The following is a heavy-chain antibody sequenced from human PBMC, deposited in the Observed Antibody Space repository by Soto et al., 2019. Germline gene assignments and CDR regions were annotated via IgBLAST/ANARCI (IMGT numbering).Heavy chain of an antibody. D-gene: IGHD3-22*01. CDR1: GFTFSSYA. J-gene: IGHJ4*02. Sequence: PGGSLRLSCAASGFTFSSYAMSWVRQAPGKGLEWVSAISGSGGSTYYADSVKGRFTISRDNSKNTLYLQMNSLRAEDTAVYYCAKEIAPSGYYDSSGAFDYWGQGTLVTVPQ. V-gene: IGHV3-23*01. CDR2: ISGSGGST. CDR3: AKEIAPSGYYDSSGAFDY.